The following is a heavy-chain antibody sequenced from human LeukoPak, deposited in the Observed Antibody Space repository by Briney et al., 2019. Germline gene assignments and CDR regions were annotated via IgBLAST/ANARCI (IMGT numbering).Heavy chain of an antibody. CDR3: ARGASRPEMGYFNY. V-gene: IGHV4-34*01. CDR1: GGSFSGYY. J-gene: IGHJ4*02. CDR2: INHSGST. Sequence: PSETLSLTCAVYGGSFSGYYWSWIRQPPGKGLEWIGEINHSGSTNYNPSLKSRVTISVDTSKNQFSLKLSSVTAADTAVYHCARGASRPEMGYFNYWGQRTLVTVSS. D-gene: IGHD2-15*01.